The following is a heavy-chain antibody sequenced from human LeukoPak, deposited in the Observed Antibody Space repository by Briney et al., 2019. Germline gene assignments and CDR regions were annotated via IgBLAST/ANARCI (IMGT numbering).Heavy chain of an antibody. CDR1: GFTVSTYG. CDR3: AKTGFQWGYYYYYMDA. V-gene: IGHV3-30*02. CDR2: IRYDGSDK. J-gene: IGHJ6*03. Sequence: GGSLRLSCSASGFTVSTYGMHWVRQAPGEGLEWVAFIRYDGSDKYYADSVKGRFTISRDNSKNTLYLQMTSLRAEDTAVYSCAKTGFQWGYYYYYMDAWGKGTTVTVSS. D-gene: IGHD1-14*01.